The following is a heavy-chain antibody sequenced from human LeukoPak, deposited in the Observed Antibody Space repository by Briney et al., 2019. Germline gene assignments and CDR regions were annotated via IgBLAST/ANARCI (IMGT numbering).Heavy chain of an antibody. V-gene: IGHV3-20*04. J-gene: IGHJ4*02. CDR3: ARSRDYYGSGSFDY. Sequence: GGSLRLSCAASGFTFDDYGMSWVRQAPGKGLEWVSGINWNGGSTGYADSVKGRFTISRDNAKDSLYLQMNSLRAEDTALYYCARSRDYYGSGSFDYWGQGTLVTVSS. CDR2: INWNGGST. CDR1: GFTFDDYG. D-gene: IGHD3-10*01.